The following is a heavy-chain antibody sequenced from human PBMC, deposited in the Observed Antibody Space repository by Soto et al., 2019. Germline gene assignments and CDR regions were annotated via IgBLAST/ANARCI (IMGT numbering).Heavy chain of an antibody. J-gene: IGHJ6*02. CDR3: ARDRQWLVRYYYGMDV. Sequence: GGSLRLSCAASGFTFSSYSMNWVRQAPGKGLEWVSYISSSSSTIYYADSVKGRFTISRDNAKNSLYLQMNSLRDEDTAVYYCARDRQWLVRYYYGMDVWGQGTTVTVSS. CDR2: ISSSSSTI. D-gene: IGHD6-19*01. V-gene: IGHV3-48*02. CDR1: GFTFSSYS.